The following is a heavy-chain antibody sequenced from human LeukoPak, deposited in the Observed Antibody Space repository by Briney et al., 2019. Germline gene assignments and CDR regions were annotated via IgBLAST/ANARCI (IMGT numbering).Heavy chain of an antibody. CDR3: ARDLAGYYYYYMDV. CDR1: GGTFSSYA. J-gene: IGHJ6*03. D-gene: IGHD1-14*01. CDR2: IIPIFGTA. V-gene: IGHV1-69*05. Sequence: SVKVSCKASGGTFSSYAISWVRQAPGQGLEWMGGIIPIFGTANYAQKFQGRVTLTRDMSTSTDYLELSSLRSEDTAVYYCARDLAGYYYYYMDVWGKGTTVTVSS.